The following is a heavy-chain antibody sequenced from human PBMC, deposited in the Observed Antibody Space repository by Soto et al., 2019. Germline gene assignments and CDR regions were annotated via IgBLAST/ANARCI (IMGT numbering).Heavy chain of an antibody. Sequence: GGSLRLSCATSGLTFSNYAMSWVRQAPGGGLEWVSSMSGSSSTTYYADSVRGRFTISRDRSKNTLYLQMSSLRAEDTALYYCAKNQERELPRVIDFWGQGTLVTISS. J-gene: IGHJ4*02. CDR3: AKNQERELPRVIDF. V-gene: IGHV3-23*01. CDR1: GLTFSNYA. CDR2: MSGSSSTT. D-gene: IGHD1-7*01.